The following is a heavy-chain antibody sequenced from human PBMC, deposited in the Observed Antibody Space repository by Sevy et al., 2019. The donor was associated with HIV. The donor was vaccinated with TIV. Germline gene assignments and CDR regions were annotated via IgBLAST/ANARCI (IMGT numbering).Heavy chain of an antibody. CDR3: ARGEGSSSWPFYYYYYMDV. CDR2: IIPIFGTA. D-gene: IGHD6-13*01. CDR1: GGTFSSYA. V-gene: IGHV1-69*13. J-gene: IGHJ6*03. Sequence: ASVKVSCKASGGTFSSYAISWVRQAPGQGLEWMGGIIPIFGTANYAQKFQGRVTITADESTSTAYMELGSLRSGDTAVYYCARGEGSSSWPFYYYYYMDVWGKGTTVTVSS.